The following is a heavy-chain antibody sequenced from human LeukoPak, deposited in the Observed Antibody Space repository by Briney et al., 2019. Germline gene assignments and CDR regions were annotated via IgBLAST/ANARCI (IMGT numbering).Heavy chain of an antibody. CDR2: MNPNSGNT. Sequence: ASVKVSCKASGYTFTSYDINWVRQATGQGLEWMGWMNPNSGNTGYAQKFQGRVTMTRNTSISTAYMELSSLRSEDMAVYYCARDGSSSWYSLLTTGMDVWGQGTTVTVSS. J-gene: IGHJ6*02. CDR3: ARDGSSSWYSLLTTGMDV. CDR1: GYTFTSYD. D-gene: IGHD6-13*01. V-gene: IGHV1-8*01.